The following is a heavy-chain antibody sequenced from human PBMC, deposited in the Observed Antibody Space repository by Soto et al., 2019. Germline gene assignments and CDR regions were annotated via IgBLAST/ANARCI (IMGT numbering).Heavy chain of an antibody. D-gene: IGHD3-22*01. CDR3: AREGYDSSGISPFDY. CDR1: GYSISSGYY. Sequence: SETLSLTCAVSGYSISSGYYWGWIRQPPGKGLEWIGSIYHSGSTYYNPSLKSRVTISVDTSKNQFSLKLSSVTAADTAVYYCAREGYDSSGISPFDYWGQGTLVTVSS. V-gene: IGHV4-38-2*02. J-gene: IGHJ4*02. CDR2: IYHSGST.